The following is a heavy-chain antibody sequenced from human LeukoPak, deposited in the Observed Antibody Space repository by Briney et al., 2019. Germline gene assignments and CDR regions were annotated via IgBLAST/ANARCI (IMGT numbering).Heavy chain of an antibody. CDR1: GFTFSSCG. CDR2: IRYDGNNK. Sequence: GGSLRLSCVASGFTFSSCGMHWVRQAPGKGLEWVAFIRYDGNNKYYADSVKGRFTISRDNSKNTLYLQMNSLRVEDTAVYYCAPLIPLDYWGQGTLVTVSS. D-gene: IGHD2-21*01. CDR3: APLIPLDY. V-gene: IGHV3-30*02. J-gene: IGHJ4*02.